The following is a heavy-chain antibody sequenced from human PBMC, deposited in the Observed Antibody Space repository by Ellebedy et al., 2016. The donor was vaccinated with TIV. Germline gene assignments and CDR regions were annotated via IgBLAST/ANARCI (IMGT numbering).Heavy chain of an antibody. D-gene: IGHD6-19*01. Sequence: GGSLRLSCAASGFTFSNYWMTWVRQAPGKGLEWVANIKQDGSEMYYVDSVKCRFSISRDNAKKSVFLQMNSLREEDTAVYYCVRDQWLGRAYYFDYWGQGTLLTVSS. V-gene: IGHV3-7*01. J-gene: IGHJ4*02. CDR1: GFTFSNYW. CDR2: IKQDGSEM. CDR3: VRDQWLGRAYYFDY.